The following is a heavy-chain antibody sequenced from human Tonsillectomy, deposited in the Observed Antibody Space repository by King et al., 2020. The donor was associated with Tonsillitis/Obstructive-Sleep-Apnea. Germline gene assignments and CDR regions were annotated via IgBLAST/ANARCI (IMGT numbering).Heavy chain of an antibody. CDR1: GYRFTDNW. CDR2: IYPGDSGT. D-gene: IGHD4-17*01. J-gene: IGHJ4*02. V-gene: IGHV5-51*01. Sequence: QLVQSGAEVKKPGESLRISCKGSGYRFTDNWIGWVRQMPGKGLEWMGIIYPGDSGTRYGPSFQGQVTSAADKSISTAYLQWSSLKASDTAMYYCARHGMHGDFVDYWGQGTLVTVSS. CDR3: ARHGMHGDFVDY.